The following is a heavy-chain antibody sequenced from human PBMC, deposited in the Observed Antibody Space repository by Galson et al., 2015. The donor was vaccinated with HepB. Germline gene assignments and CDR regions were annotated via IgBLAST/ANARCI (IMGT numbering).Heavy chain of an antibody. J-gene: IGHJ4*02. CDR3: SKGAYNSGWSAFDY. D-gene: IGHD6-19*01. Sequence: SLRLSCAAYGFTFRYYAMTWVRQAPGKGLEWVSTVSGSGDSTYYADSAKGRFTISRDNSKNTLYLQMSSLRADDTAVYYCSKGAYNSGWSAFDYWGQGTLVTVSS. CDR2: VSGSGDST. V-gene: IGHV3-23*01. CDR1: GFTFRYYA.